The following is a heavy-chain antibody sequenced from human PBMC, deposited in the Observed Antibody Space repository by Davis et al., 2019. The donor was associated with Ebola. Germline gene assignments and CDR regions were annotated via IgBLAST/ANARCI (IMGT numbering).Heavy chain of an antibody. D-gene: IGHD6-25*01. CDR1: GFTFSIYG. Sequence: GESLKISCAASGFTFSIYGMNWVRQAPGKGLEWVSSISSSSSYIYQADSVKGRFTISRDNAKNSLYLQMNSLRAEDTAVYYCARKRSFDYWGQGTLVTVSS. V-gene: IGHV3-21*01. CDR2: ISSSSSYI. J-gene: IGHJ4*02. CDR3: ARKRSFDY.